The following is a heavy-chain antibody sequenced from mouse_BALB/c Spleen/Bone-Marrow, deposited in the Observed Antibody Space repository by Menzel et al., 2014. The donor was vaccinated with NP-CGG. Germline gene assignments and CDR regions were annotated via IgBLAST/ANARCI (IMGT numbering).Heavy chain of an antibody. D-gene: IGHD1-2*01. CDR2: INPGSNTI. Sequence: DVMLVESGGGLVQPGGSLNLACVASGFDFSRYWMSWARQAPGKGQEWIGEINPGSNTINYSPSLRDKFIISRDNARNTLYLQMSKVRSEDTALYYCARRGNYGYHDNWGQGTTLTVSS. J-gene: IGHJ2*01. CDR1: GFDFSRYW. V-gene: IGHV4-2*02. CDR3: ARRGNYGYHDN.